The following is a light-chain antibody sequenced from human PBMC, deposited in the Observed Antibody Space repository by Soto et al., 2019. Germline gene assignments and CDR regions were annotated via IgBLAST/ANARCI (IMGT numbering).Light chain of an antibody. V-gene: IGKV3-11*01. CDR3: QQRFAWPS. J-gene: IGKJ3*01. CDR2: DAS. CDR1: QSISSS. Sequence: ETVLTQSPATLSLSPGERATLSCRASQSISSSIACYQQTPGQAPRLLIYDASKRATGIPARFSVSASGTELTLSIRCLAPDGFVVYYCQQRFAWPSFGPGTRVDIK.